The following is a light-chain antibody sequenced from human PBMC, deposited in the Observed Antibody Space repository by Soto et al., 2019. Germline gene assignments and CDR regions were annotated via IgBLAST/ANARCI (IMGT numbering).Light chain of an antibody. J-gene: IGKJ3*01. Sequence: EIVLTQSPGTRSLSPGERATLSCRASQSVSTTYLAWYQQKPGQPPRLLIYGTSRRATGIPARLSGSGSGAEFTLTISRMQPADFAVYYCHRYDSTPPFTFGPGTKVEFK. CDR1: QSVSTTY. V-gene: IGKV3-20*01. CDR2: GTS. CDR3: HRYDSTPPFT.